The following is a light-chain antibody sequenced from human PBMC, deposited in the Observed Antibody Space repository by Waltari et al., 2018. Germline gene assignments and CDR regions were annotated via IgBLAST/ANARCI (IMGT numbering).Light chain of an antibody. V-gene: IGLV3-25*03. J-gene: IGLJ1*01. CDR1: ALPKQY. CDR2: KDS. Sequence: SYELTQPPSVSVSPGQTARITCSGDALPKQYAYWYQPRPGQAPVLVIYKDSERPSWIPERFSGSSSGTTVTLTISGVQAEDEADYYCQSADSSGTYVFGTGTKVTVL. CDR3: QSADSSGTYV.